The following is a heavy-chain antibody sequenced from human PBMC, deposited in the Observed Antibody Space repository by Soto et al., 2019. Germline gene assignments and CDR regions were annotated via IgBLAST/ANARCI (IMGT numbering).Heavy chain of an antibody. CDR1: GGSISSSKYY. Sequence: LTCTVSGGSISSSKYYWGCILQPPGKGLEWIGSIYSSGSTYYKTSLRSRVTISVDTPKNQFSLKLTSVTAADTAVYYCATPVSSGYHGLEVWGQGAIVTVSS. D-gene: IGHD3-22*01. V-gene: IGHV4-39*01. CDR2: IYSSGST. J-gene: IGHJ3*01. CDR3: ATPVSSGYHGLEV.